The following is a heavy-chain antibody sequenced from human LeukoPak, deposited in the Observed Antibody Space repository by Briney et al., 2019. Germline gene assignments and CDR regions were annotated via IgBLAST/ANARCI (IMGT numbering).Heavy chain of an antibody. Sequence: GGSLRLSCAASGFTFSSYWMHWVRQAPGKGLVWVSRINTDGSSTSYADSVKGRFTISRDNAKNSLYLQVNSLRAEDTAVYYCARGGDNGYYYYYYMDVWGKGTTVTVSS. V-gene: IGHV3-74*01. D-gene: IGHD4-23*01. CDR3: ARGGDNGYYYYYYMDV. CDR2: INTDGSST. J-gene: IGHJ6*03. CDR1: GFTFSSYW.